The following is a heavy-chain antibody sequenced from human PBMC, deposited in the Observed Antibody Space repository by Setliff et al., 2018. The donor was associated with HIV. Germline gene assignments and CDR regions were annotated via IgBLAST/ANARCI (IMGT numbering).Heavy chain of an antibody. Sequence: ASVKVSCKASGSTFSTYDINWVRQAPGQGPEWMGWINPNSGNTGYAPKLQGRVTMTRNTSISTAYMELSSLGSDDTAVYYCASSWSRVPYYGMDVWGQGTTVTVSS. J-gene: IGHJ6*02. V-gene: IGHV1-8*01. CDR2: INPNSGNT. D-gene: IGHD6-13*01. CDR1: GSTFSTYD. CDR3: ASSWSRVPYYGMDV.